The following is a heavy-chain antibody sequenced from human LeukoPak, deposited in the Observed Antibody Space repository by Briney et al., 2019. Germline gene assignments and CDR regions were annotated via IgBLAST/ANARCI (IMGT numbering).Heavy chain of an antibody. CDR2: IYSGGST. V-gene: IGHV3-66*01. CDR1: GFTVSSNY. J-gene: IGHJ3*02. CDR3: ARALPYSSGWYSYAFDI. Sequence: GGSLRLSCAASGFTVSSNYMSWVRQAPGKGLEWVSVIYSGGSTYYADSVKGRFTISRDNSKNTLYLQMNSLRAEDTAVYYCARALPYSSGWYSYAFDIWGQGTMVTVSS. D-gene: IGHD6-19*01.